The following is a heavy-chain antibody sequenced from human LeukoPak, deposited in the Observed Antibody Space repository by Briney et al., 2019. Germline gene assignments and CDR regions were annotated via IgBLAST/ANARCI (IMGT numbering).Heavy chain of an antibody. CDR1: GVSINISY. CDR2: IYYGGSI. CDR3: ARGNDY. J-gene: IGHJ4*02. V-gene: IGHV4-59*08. Sequence: PSETLPLTCTVSGVSINISYWSWIRQPPGKGLEWIGFIYYGGSINYNPSLKSRVTISVDSSKIQVSLKLSSVTAADTAVYYCARGNDYWGQGTLVTVSS.